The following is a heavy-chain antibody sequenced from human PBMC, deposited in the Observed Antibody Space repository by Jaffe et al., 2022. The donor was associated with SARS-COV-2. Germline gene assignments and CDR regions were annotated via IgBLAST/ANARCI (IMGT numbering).Heavy chain of an antibody. Sequence: VQLVESGGGLIQPGGSLRLSCALSGVSVTSNYMSWVRQAPGKGLEWVAVISDGGDTFYADSVEGRFTISRDTSKNEFYLQMSSLRGDDTAMYYCASVFDYWGQGTLVTVSS. J-gene: IGHJ4*02. CDR3: ASVFDY. V-gene: IGHV3-53*01. CDR1: GVSVTSNY. CDR2: ISDGGDT.